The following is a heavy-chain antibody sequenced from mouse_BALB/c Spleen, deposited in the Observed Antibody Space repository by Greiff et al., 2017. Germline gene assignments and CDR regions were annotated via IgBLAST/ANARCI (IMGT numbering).Heavy chain of an antibody. CDR2: ISSGSSTI. CDR3: ARSEGYGNSAWFAY. J-gene: IGHJ3*01. V-gene: IGHV5-17*02. D-gene: IGHD2-10*02. Sequence: EVQRVESGGGLVQPGGSRKLSCAASGFTFSSFGMHWVRQAPEKGLEWVAYISSGSSTIYYADTVKGRFTISRDNPKNTLFLQMTSLRSEDTAMYYCARSEGYGNSAWFAYWGQGTLVTVSA. CDR1: GFTFSSFG.